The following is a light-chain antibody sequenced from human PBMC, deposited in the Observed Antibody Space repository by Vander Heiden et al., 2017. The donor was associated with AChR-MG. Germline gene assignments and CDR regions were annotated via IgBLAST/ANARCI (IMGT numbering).Light chain of an antibody. CDR3: SSYTSSSTPVV. J-gene: IGLJ2*01. Sequence: QSALTQPASVSGSPGQSITIPCTGTSSDAGGYNYVSWYQQHPGKAPKLMIYDVSKRPSGVANRFSGSKSGNTASLTISGLQAEDEADYYCSSYTSSSTPVVFGGGTKLTVL. CDR2: DVS. V-gene: IGLV2-14*01. CDR1: SSDAGGYNY.